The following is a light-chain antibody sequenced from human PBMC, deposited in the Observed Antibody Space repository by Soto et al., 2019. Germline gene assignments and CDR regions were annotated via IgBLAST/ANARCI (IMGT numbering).Light chain of an antibody. CDR2: GAS. J-gene: IGKJ5*01. CDR1: QSVSSSY. Sequence: EIVLTQSPATLSLSAGERATLSCRASQSVSSSYLGWYQQKPGQAPRLLIYGASSRATRIPASFSGSGSGTDFTLTISSLQPEDFAVYYCQQYGSSPITFGQGTQLEI. CDR3: QQYGSSPIT. V-gene: IGKV3-20*01.